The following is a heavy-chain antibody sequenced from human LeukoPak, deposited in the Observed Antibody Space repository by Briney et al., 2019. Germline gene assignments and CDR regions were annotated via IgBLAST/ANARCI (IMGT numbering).Heavy chain of an antibody. J-gene: IGHJ4*02. CDR2: INPNSGGT. D-gene: IGHD6-6*01. CDR3: ASWYSSSPSLTY. Sequence: ASVKVSCKASGYTFTGYYMHWVRQAPGQGLEWMGRINPNSGGTNYAQKFQGRVTMTRDTSISTAYMELSGLRSDDTAVYYGASWYSSSPSLTYGGQGTWATVPS. CDR1: GYTFTGYY. V-gene: IGHV1-2*06.